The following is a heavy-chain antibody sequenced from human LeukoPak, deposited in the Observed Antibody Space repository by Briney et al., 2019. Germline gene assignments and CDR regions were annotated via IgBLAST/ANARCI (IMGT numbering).Heavy chain of an antibody. CDR2: IYTSGST. Sequence: SQTLSLTCTVSGGSISSGSYYWSWIRQPAGKGLEWIGRIYTSGSTNYNPSLKSRVTISVDTSKNQFSLKLSSVTAADTAVYYCARDRGYWGVWGKGTTVTVSS. D-gene: IGHD7-27*01. CDR3: ARDRGYWGV. CDR1: GGSISSGSYY. V-gene: IGHV4-61*02. J-gene: IGHJ6*04.